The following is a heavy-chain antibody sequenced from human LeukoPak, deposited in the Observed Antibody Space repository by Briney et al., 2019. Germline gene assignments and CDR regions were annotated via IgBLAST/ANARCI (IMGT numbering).Heavy chain of an antibody. CDR2: MFYSGST. CDR3: ARVRGSGYYALFDY. J-gene: IGHJ4*02. CDR1: GGSISSGNYY. Sequence: PSETLSLTCSVSGGSISSGNYYWAWIRQPPGKGLEWIGSMFYSGSTYYDPSLKSRVTISVDTSKNQFSLKLSSVTAADTAVYYCARVRGSGYYALFDYWGQGTLVTVSS. V-gene: IGHV4-39*07. D-gene: IGHD3-22*01.